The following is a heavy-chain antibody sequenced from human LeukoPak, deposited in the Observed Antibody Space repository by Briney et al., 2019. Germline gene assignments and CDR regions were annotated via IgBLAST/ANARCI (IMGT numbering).Heavy chain of an antibody. D-gene: IGHD2-21*02. V-gene: IGHV4-38-2*02. CDR1: GGSISSGYY. CDR2: IYHSGST. Sequence: SETLSLTCTVSGGSISSGYYWGWIRQPPGKGLEWIGSIYHSGSTYYNPSLKSRVTISVDTSKNQFSLKLSSVTAADTAVYYYASGYCGGDCYSYYYYYYMDVWGKGTTVTVSS. J-gene: IGHJ6*03. CDR3: ASGYCGGDCYSYYYYYYMDV.